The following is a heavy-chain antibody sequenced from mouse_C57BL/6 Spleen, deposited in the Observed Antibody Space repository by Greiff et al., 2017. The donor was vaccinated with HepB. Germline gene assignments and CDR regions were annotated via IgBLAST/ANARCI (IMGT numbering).Heavy chain of an antibody. V-gene: IGHV14-1*01. J-gene: IGHJ1*03. D-gene: IGHD1-1*01. CDR1: GFNIKDYY. CDR3: TPSYYYGSSYWYFDV. Sequence: SGAELVRPGASVKLSCTASGFNIKDYYMHWVKQRPEQGLEWIGRIDPEDGDTEYAPKFQGKATMTADTSSNTAYLQLSSLTSEDTAVYYCTPSYYYGSSYWYFDVWGTGTTVTVSS. CDR2: IDPEDGDT.